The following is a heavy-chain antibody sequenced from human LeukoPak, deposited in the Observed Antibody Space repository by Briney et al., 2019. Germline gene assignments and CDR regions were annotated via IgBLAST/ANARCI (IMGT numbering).Heavy chain of an antibody. CDR3: AREYEGYCSGGSCFRGTYNWFDP. J-gene: IGHJ5*02. CDR2: ISASGTLT. V-gene: IGHV3-48*03. CDR1: GFSFSSYE. D-gene: IGHD2-15*01. Sequence: GGSLRLSCAASGFSFSSYEMNWVRQAPGKGLEWISYISASGTLTHYADSVEGRFTISRDNAKNSLYLQMNSLRAEDTAVYYCAREYEGYCSGGSCFRGTYNWFDPWGQGTLVTVSS.